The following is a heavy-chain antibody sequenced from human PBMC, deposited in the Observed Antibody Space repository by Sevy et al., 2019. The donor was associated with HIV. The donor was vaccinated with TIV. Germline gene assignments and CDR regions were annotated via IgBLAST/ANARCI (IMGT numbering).Heavy chain of an antibody. CDR2: IYWDDDT. D-gene: IGHD3-10*01. CDR1: GFSLTTSGVG. V-gene: IGHV2-5*02. Sequence: SGPTLVNPTQTLTLTCTFSGFSLTTSGVGVGWIRQPPGKALEWLALIYWDDDTRYSPSLKSRLNITKDTSTNQVVLTMSMMDHVDTATYFWAHRRMVRGVITAPFDYWGQGTLVTVSS. J-gene: IGHJ4*02. CDR3: AHRRMVRGVITAPFDY.